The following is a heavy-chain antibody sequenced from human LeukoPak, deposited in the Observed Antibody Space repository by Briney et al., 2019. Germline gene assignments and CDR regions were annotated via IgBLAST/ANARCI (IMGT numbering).Heavy chain of an antibody. D-gene: IGHD3-10*01. J-gene: IGHJ4*02. CDR2: ISYSGTT. CDR3: ATSYPSGSYGNLDS. CDR1: GGSISSNNW. V-gene: IGHV4-4*02. Sequence: SGTLSLTCAVSGGSISSNNWWTWVRQAPGKGLEWIGFISYSGTTSYSPSLKSRVTMSVDAPKNQFSLKLSSVTAADAAVYYCATSYPSGSYGNLDSWGQGTLVSVSS.